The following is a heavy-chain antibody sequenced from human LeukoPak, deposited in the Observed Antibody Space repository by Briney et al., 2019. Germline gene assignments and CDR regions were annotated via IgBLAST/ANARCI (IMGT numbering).Heavy chain of an antibody. CDR1: GGSISSGDYY. D-gene: IGHD4-23*01. Sequence: SETLSLTCTVSGGSISSGDYYWSWIRQPPGKGLEWIGYIYYSGSTYYNPSLKSRVTISVDTSKNQFSLKLSSVTAADTAVYYCAREIVGRRLRWSFFDYWGQGTLVTVSS. CDR3: AREIVGRRLRWSFFDY. CDR2: IYYSGST. J-gene: IGHJ4*02. V-gene: IGHV4-30-4*01.